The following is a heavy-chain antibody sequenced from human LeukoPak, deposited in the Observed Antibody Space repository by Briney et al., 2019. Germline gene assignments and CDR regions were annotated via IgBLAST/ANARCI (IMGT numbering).Heavy chain of an antibody. CDR3: ARDSRGPGAFDI. J-gene: IGHJ3*02. CDR2: TYYSGST. Sequence: SETLSLTCTVSGGSISSSSYYWGWLRQPPGKGLEWIGSTYYSGSTYYNPSLKSRVTISVDTSKNQFSLKLSSVTAADTAVYYCARDSRGPGAFDIWGQGTMVTVSS. V-gene: IGHV4-39*07. CDR1: GGSISSSSYY.